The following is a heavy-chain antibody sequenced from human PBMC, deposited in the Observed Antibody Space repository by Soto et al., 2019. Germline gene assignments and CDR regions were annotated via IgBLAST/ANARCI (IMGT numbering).Heavy chain of an antibody. CDR2: IDPSDSYT. CDR3: ARLGYCTGSSCTNWYLDL. Sequence: EVQLVQSGAEVKQPGESLRISGKGSGYIFTSHWISVVRQLPVGGVEWMGRIDPSDSYTVYSPSFKGRVAFSADKSINTAYLQWGSLEDSDTASYDCARLGYCTGSSCTNWYLDLWGRGTLVTVSS. V-gene: IGHV5-10-1*03. CDR1: GYIFTSHW. D-gene: IGHD2-15*01. J-gene: IGHJ2*01.